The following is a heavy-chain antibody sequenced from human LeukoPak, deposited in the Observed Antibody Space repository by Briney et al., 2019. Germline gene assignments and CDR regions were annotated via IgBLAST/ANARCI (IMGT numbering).Heavy chain of an antibody. Sequence: GGSLRLSCAASGFTFSNFAVVWVRQAPGKGLEWVCAISGSGTSIYYADSVRGRFTISRDNSKSTVSLQMNSLSAEDTAVYYCAKTKSSGNYYYGMDVWGQGTSVTVSS. J-gene: IGHJ6*02. CDR3: AKTKSSGNYYYGMDV. V-gene: IGHV3-23*01. CDR1: GFTFSNFA. D-gene: IGHD6-19*01. CDR2: ISGSGTSI.